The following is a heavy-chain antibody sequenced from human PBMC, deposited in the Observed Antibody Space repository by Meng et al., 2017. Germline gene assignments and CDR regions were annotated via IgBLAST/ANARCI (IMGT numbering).Heavy chain of an antibody. Sequence: GRVVQSGAEVKKPGSSVKVSCKASGGTFSSYAISWVRQAPGQGLEWMGGIIPIFGTANYAQKFQGRVTITADESTSTAYMELSSLRSEDTAVYYCARDYGDYAWIAKRWFDPWGQGTLVTVSS. V-gene: IGHV1-69*01. CDR2: IIPIFGTA. D-gene: IGHD4-17*01. CDR3: ARDYGDYAWIAKRWFDP. J-gene: IGHJ5*02. CDR1: GGTFSSYA.